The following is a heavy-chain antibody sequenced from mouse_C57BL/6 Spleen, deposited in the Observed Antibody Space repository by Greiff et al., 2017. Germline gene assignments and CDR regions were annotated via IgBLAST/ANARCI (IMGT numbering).Heavy chain of an antibody. CDR2: IYPRSGNT. D-gene: IGHD2-2*01. CDR3: ARGDGYDSYAMDY. J-gene: IGHJ4*01. V-gene: IGHV1-81*01. Sequence: QVHVKQSGAELARPGASVKLSCKASGYTFTSYGISWVKQRTGQGLEWIGEIYPRSGNTYYNEKFKGKATLTADKSSSTAYMELRSLTSEDSAVYFCARGDGYDSYAMDYWGQGTSVTVSS. CDR1: GYTFTSYG.